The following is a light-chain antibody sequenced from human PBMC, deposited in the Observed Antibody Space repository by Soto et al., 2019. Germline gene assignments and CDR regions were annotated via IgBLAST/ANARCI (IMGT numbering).Light chain of an antibody. CDR2: GAS. CDR3: QQYDSSPST. Sequence: EIVLTQSPGTLSLSPGERATLSCRASQSVSSSFLAWYQQKPGQAPRPLIYGASSRATGIPDRFSGSGSGTDFTLTISRLEPEEFAVYYCQQYDSSPSTFGQGTKVEIK. J-gene: IGKJ1*01. V-gene: IGKV3-20*01. CDR1: QSVSSSF.